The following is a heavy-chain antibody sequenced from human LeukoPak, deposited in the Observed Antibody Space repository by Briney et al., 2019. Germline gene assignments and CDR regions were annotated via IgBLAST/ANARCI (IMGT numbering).Heavy chain of an antibody. Sequence: GASVKVSCKASGGTFSSYAISWVRQAPGQGLEWMGWISAYNGNTNYAQKLQGRVTMTTDTSTSTAYMELRSLRSDDTAVYYCARDALQLLWFGESCFDYWGQGTLVTVSS. CDR2: ISAYNGNT. CDR1: GGTFSSYA. J-gene: IGHJ4*02. V-gene: IGHV1-18*01. CDR3: ARDALQLLWFGESCFDY. D-gene: IGHD3-10*01.